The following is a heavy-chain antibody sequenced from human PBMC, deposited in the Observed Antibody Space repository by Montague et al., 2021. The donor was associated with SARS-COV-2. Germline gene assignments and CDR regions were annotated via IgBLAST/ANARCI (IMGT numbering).Heavy chain of an antibody. CDR3: ARQIQQVVLSPAKLTNWFDP. CDR2: IYHSGST. J-gene: IGHJ5*02. V-gene: IGHV4-4*02. CDR1: GASITSSNW. Sequence: SETLSLTCTVSGASITSSNWWNWVRQPPGKGLEWIGQIYHSGSTNYNTSLKSRLTLSLDKSKNQFSLNLSSVTAADTAVYYCARQIQQVVLSPAKLTNWFDPWGLGTLVTVAS. D-gene: IGHD2-15*01.